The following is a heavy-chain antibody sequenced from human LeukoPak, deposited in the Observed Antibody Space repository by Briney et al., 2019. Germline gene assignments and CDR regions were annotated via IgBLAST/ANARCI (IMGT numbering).Heavy chain of an antibody. V-gene: IGHV4-59*01. J-gene: IGHJ4*02. CDR1: GGSISSYY. CDR2: VYYSGST. D-gene: IGHD3-22*01. CDR3: ARAVPYYYDSSGYTFDY. Sequence: SETLSLTCTVSGGSISSYYWSWIRQPPGKGLEWIGYVYYSGSTNYNPSLKSRVTISVDTSKNQFSLKLSSVTAADTAVYYCARAVPYYYDSSGYTFDYWGQGTLVTVSS.